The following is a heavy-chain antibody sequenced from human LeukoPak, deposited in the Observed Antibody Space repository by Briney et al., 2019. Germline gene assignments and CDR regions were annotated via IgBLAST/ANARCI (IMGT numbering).Heavy chain of an antibody. Sequence: GGTLRLSCAASGFTFSSYGMSWVRQAPGKGLEWVSAVSGSGGSTYYADSVKGRFTISRDNSKNTLYLQMNSLRAEDTAVYYCAKGIYVRGSGSYYIMTDLYFDYWGQGTLVTVSS. CDR2: VSGSGGST. CDR1: GFTFSSYG. J-gene: IGHJ4*02. D-gene: IGHD3-10*01. V-gene: IGHV3-23*01. CDR3: AKGIYVRGSGSYYIMTDLYFDY.